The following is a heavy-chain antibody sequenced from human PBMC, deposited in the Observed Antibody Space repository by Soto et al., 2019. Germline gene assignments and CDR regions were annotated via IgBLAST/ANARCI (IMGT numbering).Heavy chain of an antibody. V-gene: IGHV3-33*08. D-gene: IGHD1-7*01. CDR3: AREHNWNYAFDI. J-gene: IGHJ3*02. CDR2: IWYDGSNK. CDR1: GFTFSSYG. Sequence: GGSLRLSCAASGFTFSSYGMHWVRQAPGKGLEWVAVIWYDGSNKYYADSVKGRFTISRDNSKNTLYLQMNGLRAEDTAVYYCAREHNWNYAFDIWGQGTMVTVSS.